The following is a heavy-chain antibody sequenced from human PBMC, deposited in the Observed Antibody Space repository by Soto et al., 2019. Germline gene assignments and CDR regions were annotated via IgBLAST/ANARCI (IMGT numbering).Heavy chain of an antibody. V-gene: IGHV1-18*04. CDR2: ISAYNGNT. J-gene: IGHJ6*02. CDR3: AGGPVSQYYYSGMDV. Sequence: ASVKVSCKASGYTFTSYGISWVRQAPGQGLEWMGWISAYNGNTNYAQKLQGRVTMTADTSTSTAYMELTSLRSDDTVVYYCAGGPVSQYYYSGMDVWGQGTTVTVSS. CDR1: GYTFTSYG.